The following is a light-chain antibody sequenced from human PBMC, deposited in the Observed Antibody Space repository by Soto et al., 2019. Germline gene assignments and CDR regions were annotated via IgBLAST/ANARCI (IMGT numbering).Light chain of an antibody. J-gene: IGKJ4*01. V-gene: IGKV3D-20*02. Sequence: EIVLTQSPDTLSLSPGERSTLSCMASQSVSSSYLAWYQQKPGQAPRLLIYGASSRATGIPDRFSGSGSGTDFTLTISNLEPEDFTVYYCQQHISWPLTFGGGTNVDIK. CDR1: QSVSSSY. CDR2: GAS. CDR3: QQHISWPLT.